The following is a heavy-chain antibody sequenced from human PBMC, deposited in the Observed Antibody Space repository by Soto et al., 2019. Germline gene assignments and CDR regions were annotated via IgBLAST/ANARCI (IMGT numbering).Heavy chain of an antibody. CDR3: ARDGVKEWAIAAADVYYHYGMAL. Sequence: PSQTLSLTGAISGDSVSSNSAAWKWIRQSPSRGLEWLGRTYYRSKWYNGYAVSVKRRITINPDTSKNQFSLQLNSVTPEDTAVYYCARDGVKEWAIAAADVYYHYGMALWRQGTTVTASS. CDR2: TYYRSKWYN. D-gene: IGHD6-25*01. J-gene: IGHJ6*02. CDR1: GDSVSSNSAA. V-gene: IGHV6-1*01.